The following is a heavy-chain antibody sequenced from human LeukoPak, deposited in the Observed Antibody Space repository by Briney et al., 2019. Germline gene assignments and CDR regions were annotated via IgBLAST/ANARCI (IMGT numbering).Heavy chain of an antibody. V-gene: IGHV3-23*01. J-gene: IGHJ5*02. CDR2: ISGSGGST. CDR3: ASYSNYNWFDP. D-gene: IGHD4-11*01. Sequence: GGPLRLSCAASGFTFSSYAMSWVRQAPGKGLEWVSAISGSGGSTYYADSVKGRFTISRDNSKNTLYLQMNSLRAEDTAVYYCASYSNYNWFDPWGQGTLVTVSS. CDR1: GFTFSSYA.